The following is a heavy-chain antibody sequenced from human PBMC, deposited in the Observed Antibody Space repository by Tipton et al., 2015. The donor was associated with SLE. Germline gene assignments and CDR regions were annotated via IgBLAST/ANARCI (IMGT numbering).Heavy chain of an antibody. CDR1: GGSISSSSYY. D-gene: IGHD3-10*01. J-gene: IGHJ4*02. CDR2: IYYSGST. V-gene: IGHV4-39*07. CDR3: AREALYGSGPYYFDY. Sequence: TLSLTCTVPGGSISSSSYYWGWIRQPPGKGLEWIGSIYYSGSTYYNPSLKSRVTISVDTSKNQFSLKLSSVTAADTAVYYCAREALYGSGPYYFDYWGQGTLVTVSS.